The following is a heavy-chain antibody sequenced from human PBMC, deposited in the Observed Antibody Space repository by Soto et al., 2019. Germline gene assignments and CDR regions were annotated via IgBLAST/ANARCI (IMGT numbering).Heavy chain of an antibody. CDR1: GGSLSGYY. V-gene: IGHV4-34*01. CDR3: ARGQEGVVATH. Sequence: QVQLQQWGAGLLKPSETLSLTCVVYGGSLSGYYWSWIRQPPGKGLEWIGEIKDGGLTNYSPSLKSRATISADTRKNRFSLKVHSVTAADRAVYYCARGQEGVVATHWDQGTLVTVSS. CDR2: IKDGGLT. D-gene: IGHD5-12*01. J-gene: IGHJ4*02.